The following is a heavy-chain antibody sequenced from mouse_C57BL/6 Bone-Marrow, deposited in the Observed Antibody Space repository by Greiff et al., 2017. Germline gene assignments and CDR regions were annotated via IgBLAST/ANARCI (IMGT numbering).Heavy chain of an antibody. CDR2: MDPSDSYT. J-gene: IGHJ3*01. D-gene: IGHD2-3*01. V-gene: IGHV1-69*01. CDR3: ARDGYFVWFAY. CDR1: GYTFTSYW. Sequence: VQLQQPGAELVMPGASVKLSCKASGYTFTSYWLHWVKQRPGQGLEWIGEMDPSDSYTNYNQKFKGKFTLTVDKSSSTAYMQLSSLTSEDSAVYDCARDGYFVWFAYWGQGTLVTVSA.